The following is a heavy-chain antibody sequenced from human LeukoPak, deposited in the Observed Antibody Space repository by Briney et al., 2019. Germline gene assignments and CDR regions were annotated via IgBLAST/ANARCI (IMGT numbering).Heavy chain of an antibody. D-gene: IGHD6-13*01. CDR2: INPNSGGT. J-gene: IGHJ4*02. CDR3: ARGTIAFDY. CDR1: GGTFSSYA. Sequence: ASVKVSCKASGGTFSSYAISWVRQAPGQGLEWMGWINPNSGGTNYAQKFQGRVTMTRDTSISTAYMELSRLRSDDTAVYYCARGTIAFDYWGQGTLVTVSS. V-gene: IGHV1-2*02.